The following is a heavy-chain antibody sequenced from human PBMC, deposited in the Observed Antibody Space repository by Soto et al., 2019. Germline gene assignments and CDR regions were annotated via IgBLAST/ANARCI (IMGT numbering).Heavy chain of an antibody. CDR3: AKDLEGYCSSTSCYTYFGLDV. J-gene: IGHJ6*02. V-gene: IGHV3-30-3*01. CDR1: GFTFSSYA. CDR2: ISYDGSNK. Sequence: GGSLRLSCAASGFTFSSYAMHWVRQAPGKGLEWVAVISYDGSNKYYADSVKGRFTISRDNSKHTLFPQMNSLRPEDTAVYYCAKDLEGYCSSTSCYTYFGLDVWGQGTTVTVSS. D-gene: IGHD2-2*01.